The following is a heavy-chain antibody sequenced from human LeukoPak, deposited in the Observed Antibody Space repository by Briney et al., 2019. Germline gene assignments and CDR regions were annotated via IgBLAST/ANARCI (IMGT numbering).Heavy chain of an antibody. V-gene: IGHV4-39*07. Sequence: SETLSHTCTVSGGSISNNYVYWAWVRQPPGKGLEWIGTIYNSGGTYYNPSLNSRVTVSVDTSKNQFSLKLSSVTAADTAVYYCARGDCSSTSYYLIAWYGMDVWGQGTTVTVSS. D-gene: IGHD2-2*01. J-gene: IGHJ6*02. CDR1: GGSISNNYVY. CDR2: IYNSGGT. CDR3: ARGDCSSTSYYLIAWYGMDV.